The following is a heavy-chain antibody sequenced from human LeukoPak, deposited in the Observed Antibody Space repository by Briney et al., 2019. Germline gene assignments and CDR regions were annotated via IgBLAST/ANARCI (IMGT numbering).Heavy chain of an antibody. CDR3: ARGGNYYDISFDP. Sequence: ASVEVSCKASGYTFTGYYMRWVRQAPGQGLEWMGWINPNSGGTNYAQKFQGRVTMTRDTSISTAYMELSRLRSDDTAVYYCARGGNYYDISFDPWGQGTLVTVSS. V-gene: IGHV1-2*02. J-gene: IGHJ5*02. CDR1: GYTFTGYY. D-gene: IGHD3-22*01. CDR2: INPNSGGT.